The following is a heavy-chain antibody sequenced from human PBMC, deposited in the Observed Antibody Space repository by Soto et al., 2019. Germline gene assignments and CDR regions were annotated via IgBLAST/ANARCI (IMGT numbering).Heavy chain of an antibody. CDR1: GYTKTSYG. J-gene: IGHJ6*02. V-gene: IGHV1-18*01. D-gene: IGHD3-3*01. CDR2: ISAYNGNT. CDR3: AAVRFLESRNTMDV. Sequence: ASVKVSCKTSGYTKTSYGVSWVRQAPGQGLEWIGWISAYNGNTNYAQKFQERVTITRDMSTSTAYMELSSLRSEDTAVYYCAAVRFLESRNTMDVWGQGTTVTVSS.